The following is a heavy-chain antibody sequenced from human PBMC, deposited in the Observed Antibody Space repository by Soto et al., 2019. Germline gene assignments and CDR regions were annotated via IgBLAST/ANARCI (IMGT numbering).Heavy chain of an antibody. Sequence: QVELVQSGAEVKKPGASVKVSCKAAGYTFTSYYMHWVRQAPGQGLEWMGFINPSGGITTYAQKFQARVTMTSDTSTSTVYMELRTLKSEDTAVYYCARRTIFTWFDAFDIWGQGTMVSVSA. CDR1: GYTFTSYY. V-gene: IGHV1-46*01. CDR3: ARRTIFTWFDAFDI. D-gene: IGHD3-3*01. CDR2: INPSGGIT. J-gene: IGHJ3*02.